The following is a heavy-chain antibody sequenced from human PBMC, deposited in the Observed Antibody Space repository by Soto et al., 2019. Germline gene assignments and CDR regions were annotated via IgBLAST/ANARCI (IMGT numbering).Heavy chain of an antibody. CDR2: ISGSGGST. CDR1: GFTFSSYA. D-gene: IGHD5-12*01. J-gene: IGHJ4*02. CDR3: AKDTVYSGYDCGVFDY. Sequence: EVQLLESGGGLVQPGGSLRLSCAASGFTFSSYAMSWVRQAPGKGLEWVSAISGSGGSTYYADSVKGRFTISRDNSKYTLYLQMNSLRAEDTAVYYCAKDTVYSGYDCGVFDYWGQGTLVTVSS. V-gene: IGHV3-23*01.